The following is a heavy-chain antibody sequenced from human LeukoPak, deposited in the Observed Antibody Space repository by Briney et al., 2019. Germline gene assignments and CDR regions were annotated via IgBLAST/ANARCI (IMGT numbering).Heavy chain of an antibody. CDR1: GGSISSHY. CDR2: IYYSGST. Sequence: SETLSLTCTVSGGSISSHYWSWIRQPPGKGLEWIGYIYYSGSTNYNPSLKSRVTISVDTSKNQFSLKLSSVTAADTAVYYCARVGKAIFGVVIIPGAFDIWGQGTMVTVSS. D-gene: IGHD3-3*01. J-gene: IGHJ3*02. V-gene: IGHV4-59*11. CDR3: ARVGKAIFGVVIIPGAFDI.